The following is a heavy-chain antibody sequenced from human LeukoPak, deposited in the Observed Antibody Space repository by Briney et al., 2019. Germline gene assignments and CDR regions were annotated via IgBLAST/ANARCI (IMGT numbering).Heavy chain of an antibody. CDR1: GFTFSSYS. D-gene: IGHD6-13*01. V-gene: IGHV3-21*01. CDR3: ARGGIAAAGTRDY. CDR2: ISSSSSYI. J-gene: IGHJ4*02. Sequence: AGGSLRLSCAASGFTFSSYSMNWVRQAPGKGLEWVSSISSSSSYIYYADSVKGRFTISRDNAKNSLYLQMNSLRAEDTAVYYCARGGIAAAGTRDYWGQGTLVTVSS.